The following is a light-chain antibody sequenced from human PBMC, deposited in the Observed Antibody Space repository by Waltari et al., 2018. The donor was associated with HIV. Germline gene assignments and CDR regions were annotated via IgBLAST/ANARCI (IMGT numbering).Light chain of an antibody. CDR2: GAS. V-gene: IGKV3-20*01. CDR1: QSVSSSY. Sequence: EIVLTQSPGTLPLSPGERAILSCRATQSVSSSYLAWYQQKPGQAPRLLIHGASNRATGIADRFRASGSGTDFTLTISRLEPEDFAVYYCQQYDTSPLTFGGGTKVEIK. J-gene: IGKJ4*01. CDR3: QQYDTSPLT.